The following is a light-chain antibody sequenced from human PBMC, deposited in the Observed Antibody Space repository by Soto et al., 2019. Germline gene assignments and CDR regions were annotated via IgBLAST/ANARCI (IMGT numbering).Light chain of an antibody. V-gene: IGKV3D-15*01. CDR1: QSVSNN. Sequence: EIVLTQSPGTLSLSPGERATLSCRASQSVSNNYLAWYQQKPGQAPRLLIYGASNRATGIPDRFSGSGSGTEFTLTISSLQSEDFAVYYCQQYHNWVTFGGGTKVDI. CDR3: QQYHNWVT. CDR2: GAS. J-gene: IGKJ4*01.